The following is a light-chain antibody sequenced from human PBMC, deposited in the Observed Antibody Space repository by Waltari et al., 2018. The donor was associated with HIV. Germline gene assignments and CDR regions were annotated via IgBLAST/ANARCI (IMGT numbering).Light chain of an antibody. CDR1: SSNLGAGYH. CDR3: QSYDSSLSGVV. J-gene: IGLJ2*01. V-gene: IGLV1-40*01. Sequence: QSLLTQPPSVSGAPGQEVTISCTGSSSNLGAGYHVHWYQQVPGTAPKLLISANITRPSGVPDRFSGSKSGTSASLAITGLQAEDEADYYCQSYDSSLSGVVFGGGTKLTVL. CDR2: ANI.